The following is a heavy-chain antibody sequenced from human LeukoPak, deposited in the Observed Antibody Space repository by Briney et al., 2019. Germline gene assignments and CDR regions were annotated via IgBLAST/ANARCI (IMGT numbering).Heavy chain of an antibody. V-gene: IGHV4-34*01. CDR3: GRGQGERGYSGYDFYH. CDR2: INHSGST. J-gene: IGHJ5*02. Sequence: SETLSLTCAVYGGSFSGYYWSWIRQPPGRGLEWIGEINHSGSTNYNPSLKSRVTISVDTSKNQFSLTLSSVTAADTAVYYCGRGQGERGYSGYDFYHWGQGTLVTVSS. CDR1: GGSFSGYY. D-gene: IGHD5-12*01.